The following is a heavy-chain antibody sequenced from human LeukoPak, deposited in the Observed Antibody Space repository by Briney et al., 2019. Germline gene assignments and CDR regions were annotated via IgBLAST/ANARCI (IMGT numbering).Heavy chain of an antibody. D-gene: IGHD6-19*01. CDR1: GDSISSYY. Sequence: PSETLSLTCTVSGDSISSYYWSWIRQPPGKGLEWIGYIYYSGSTNYNPSLKSRVTISVDTSKNQFSLKLSSVTAADTAVYYCARTTPIAVAGTGGTSWFDPWGQGTLVTVSS. CDR3: ARTTPIAVAGTGGTSWFDP. V-gene: IGHV4-59*01. J-gene: IGHJ5*02. CDR2: IYYSGST.